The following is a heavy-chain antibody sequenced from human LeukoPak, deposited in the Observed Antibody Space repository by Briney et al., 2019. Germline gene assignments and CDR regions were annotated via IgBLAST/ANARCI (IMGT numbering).Heavy chain of an antibody. J-gene: IGHJ5*02. V-gene: IGHV4-4*02. CDR1: GGSIGTINLW. CDR2: IYHSGNT. Sequence: SETLSLTCAVSGGSIGTINLWWTWVRQPLGKGLEWIGEIYHSGNTDYNPSLKSRVTISIDKSKNQFSLNLSSVTAADTAVYYCARGRPLRIVLMVYAIISPWFDPWGQGTLVTVSS. CDR3: ARGRPLRIVLMVYAIISPWFDP. D-gene: IGHD2-8*01.